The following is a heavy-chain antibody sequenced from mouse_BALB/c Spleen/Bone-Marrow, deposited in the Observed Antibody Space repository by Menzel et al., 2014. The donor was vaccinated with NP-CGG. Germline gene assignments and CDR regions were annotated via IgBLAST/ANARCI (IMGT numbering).Heavy chain of an antibody. J-gene: IGHJ3*01. CDR2: INSNGGST. V-gene: IGHV5-6-3*01. Sequence: VQLVESGGGLVQPGGSLKLSCAASGFTFSSYGMSWVRQTPDKRLELVATINSNGGSTYYPDSVKGRFTISRDNAKNTLYLQMSSLKSEDTAMYYCARDLAYWGQGTLVTVSA. CDR3: ARDLAY. CDR1: GFTFSSYG.